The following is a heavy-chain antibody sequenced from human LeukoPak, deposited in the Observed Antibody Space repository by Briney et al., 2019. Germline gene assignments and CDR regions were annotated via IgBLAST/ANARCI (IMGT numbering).Heavy chain of an antibody. CDR3: AKLEGSGWSGYMDV. V-gene: IGHV3-23*01. CDR1: GFTFSTYG. D-gene: IGHD6-19*01. Sequence: PGGSLRLSCVASGFTFSTYGMSWVRQAPGKGLEWVSAITDSGSYTEYADSVKGRFTISRDNSKNTLFLLLKSLRAEDTAIYYCAKLEGSGWSGYMDVWGEGTTVTVS. CDR2: ITDSGSYT. J-gene: IGHJ6*03.